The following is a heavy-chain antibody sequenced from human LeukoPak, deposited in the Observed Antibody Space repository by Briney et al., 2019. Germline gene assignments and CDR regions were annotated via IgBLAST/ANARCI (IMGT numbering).Heavy chain of an antibody. V-gene: IGHV3-30*18. J-gene: IGHJ6*02. CDR2: ISYDGSNK. CDR1: GFTFSSYG. Sequence: GGSLRLSCAASGFTFSSYGMHWVRQAQGKGLEWVAVISYDGSNKYYADSVKGRFTISRDNSKNTLYLQMNSLRAEDTAVYYCAKWEGYYDFWSGSGGDYGMDVWGQGTTVTVSS. D-gene: IGHD3-3*01. CDR3: AKWEGYYDFWSGSGGDYGMDV.